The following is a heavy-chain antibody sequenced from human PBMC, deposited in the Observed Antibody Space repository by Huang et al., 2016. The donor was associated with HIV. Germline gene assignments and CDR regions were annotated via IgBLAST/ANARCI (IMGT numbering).Heavy chain of an antibody. J-gene: IGHJ5*02. CDR3: AKSGYCSGGSCYLEGFDP. CDR2: ISGRGGST. V-gene: IGHV3-23*01. CDR1: GFTFSSYA. Sequence: EVQLLESGGGLVQPGGSLRLSCAASGFTFSSYAMSWVRQAPGKGLEWVSAISGRGGSTYYADSVKGRFTISRDNSKNTLYLQMNSLRAEDTAVYYCAKSGYCSGGSCYLEGFDPWGQGTLVTVSS. D-gene: IGHD2-15*01.